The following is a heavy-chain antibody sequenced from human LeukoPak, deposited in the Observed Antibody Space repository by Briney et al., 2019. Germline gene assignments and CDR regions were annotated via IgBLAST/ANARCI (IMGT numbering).Heavy chain of an antibody. V-gene: IGHV7-4-1*02. Sequence: ASVKVSCKASGYTFTSYAMNWVRQAPGRGLEWMGWINTYTGNPTYAQGFTGRFVFSLDTSVSTAYLQISSLKAEDTAVYYCARFRRSAQSYWGQGILVTVSS. J-gene: IGHJ4*02. CDR1: GYTFTSYA. CDR3: ARFRRSAQSY. CDR2: INTYTGNP. D-gene: IGHD2-15*01.